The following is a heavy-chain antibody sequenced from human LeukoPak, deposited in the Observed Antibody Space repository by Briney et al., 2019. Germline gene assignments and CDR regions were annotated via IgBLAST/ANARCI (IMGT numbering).Heavy chain of an antibody. D-gene: IGHD2-2*01. CDR1: GYTFTSYY. V-gene: IGHV1-46*01. Sequence: ASVKVSCKASGYTFTSYYMHWVRQAPGQGLEWMGIINPSGGSTSYAQKFQGRVTIATDESTSTAYMELSSLRSEDTAVCYCAREWLDCSSTSCYFGDNWFDPWGQGTLVTVSS. CDR3: AREWLDCSSTSCYFGDNWFDP. CDR2: INPSGGST. J-gene: IGHJ5*02.